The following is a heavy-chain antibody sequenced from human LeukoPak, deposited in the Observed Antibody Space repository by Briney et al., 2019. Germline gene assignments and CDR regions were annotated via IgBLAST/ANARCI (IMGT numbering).Heavy chain of an antibody. Sequence: SVKVSCKASGGAFSSYAISWVGQAPGQGLEWMGGIIPIFGTANYAQKFQGRVTITADESTRTAYMELSSLRSEDTAVYCCARDIHRGYSNDAFDIWGQGTMVTVSS. J-gene: IGHJ3*02. D-gene: IGHD5-18*01. V-gene: IGHV1-69*13. CDR3: ARDIHRGYSNDAFDI. CDR2: IIPIFGTA. CDR1: GGAFSSYA.